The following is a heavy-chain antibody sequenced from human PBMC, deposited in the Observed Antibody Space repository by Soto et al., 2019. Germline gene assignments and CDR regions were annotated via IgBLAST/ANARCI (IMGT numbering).Heavy chain of an antibody. J-gene: IGHJ6*02. D-gene: IGHD2-8*01. CDR2: IYYSGST. V-gene: IGHV4-30-4*01. CDR1: GGSISSGDYY. Sequence: SETLSLTCTVSGGSISSGDYYWSGIRHPPGKGLEWIGYIYYSGSTYYNPSLKSRVTISVDTSKNQFSLKLSSVTAAATAVYFCARTNGVRGPYYYGMDVWGQGTTVT. CDR3: ARTNGVRGPYYYGMDV.